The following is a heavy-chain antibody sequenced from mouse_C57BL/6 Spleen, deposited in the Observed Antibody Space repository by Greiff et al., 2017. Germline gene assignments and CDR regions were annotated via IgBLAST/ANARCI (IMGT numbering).Heavy chain of an antibody. Sequence: EVQVVESGGGLVKPGGSLKLSCAASGFTFSDYGMHWVRQAPEKGLEWVAYISSGSSTIYYADTVKGRFTIARDNAKNTLFLQMTSLMSEDTAMYYGARQGYPYYYAMDYWGQGTSVTVSS. CDR3: ARQGYPYYYAMDY. D-gene: IGHD2-2*01. CDR2: ISSGSSTI. V-gene: IGHV5-17*01. J-gene: IGHJ4*01. CDR1: GFTFSDYG.